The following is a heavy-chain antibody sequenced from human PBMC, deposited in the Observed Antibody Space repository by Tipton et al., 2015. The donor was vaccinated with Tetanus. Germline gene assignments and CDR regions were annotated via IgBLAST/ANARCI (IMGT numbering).Heavy chain of an antibody. D-gene: IGHD6-19*01. CDR1: GGPLRSYY. V-gene: IGHV4-59*01. Sequence: TLSLTCTVSGGPLRSYYWSWIRQSPGKGLEWIGYIYFSGHTKYNPSLKSRVTFSLDTSQNQISLQLTSVTAADTAVYYCARHSGWYNFFTGVDVWGLGTTVTVSS. J-gene: IGHJ6*02. CDR3: ARHSGWYNFFTGVDV. CDR2: IYFSGHT.